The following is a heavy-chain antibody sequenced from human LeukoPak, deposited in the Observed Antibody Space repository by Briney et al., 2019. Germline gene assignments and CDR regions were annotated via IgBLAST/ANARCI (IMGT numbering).Heavy chain of an antibody. CDR1: GYTFTSYG. Sequence: GASVKVSCKASGYTFTSYGISWVRQAPGQGLEWMGWSSTYNGYASYAQKLQGRVTMTTETSTSTAYMDLRSLRSDDTAVYYCARNSSDWYGYMDVWGKGTTVTVSS. D-gene: IGHD6-19*01. V-gene: IGHV1-18*01. J-gene: IGHJ6*04. CDR3: ARNSSDWYGYMDV. CDR2: SSTYNGYA.